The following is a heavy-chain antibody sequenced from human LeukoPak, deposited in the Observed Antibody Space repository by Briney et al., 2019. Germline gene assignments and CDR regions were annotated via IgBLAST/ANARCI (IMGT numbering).Heavy chain of an antibody. J-gene: IGHJ6*03. CDR2: IYSGGST. Sequence: PGGSLRLSCAASGFTVSSNYMSWVRQAPGKGLEWVSVIYSGGSTYYADSVKGRFTISRDNSKNTLYLQMNSLRAEDTAVYYCARDRYSGGWAVYYYYMDVWGKGTTVTVSS. CDR1: GFTVSSNY. CDR3: ARDRYSGGWAVYYYYMDV. V-gene: IGHV3-53*01. D-gene: IGHD6-19*01.